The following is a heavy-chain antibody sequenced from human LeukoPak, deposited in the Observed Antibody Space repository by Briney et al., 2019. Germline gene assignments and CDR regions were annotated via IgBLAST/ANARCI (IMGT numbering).Heavy chain of an antibody. J-gene: IGHJ1*01. Sequence: SETLSLTCAVYGGSFSGYYWSWIRQPPGKGLEWIGEVNHSGSTNYNPSFKSRVTISVDTSKNQFSLKLSSVTAADTALYYCARRSGYSYFQHWGQGTLVTVSS. CDR2: VNHSGST. V-gene: IGHV4-34*01. CDR3: ARRSGYSYFQH. D-gene: IGHD3-3*01. CDR1: GGSFSGYY.